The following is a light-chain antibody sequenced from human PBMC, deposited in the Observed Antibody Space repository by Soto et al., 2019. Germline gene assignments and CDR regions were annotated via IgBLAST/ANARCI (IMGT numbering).Light chain of an antibody. V-gene: IGKV4-1*01. Sequence: IVITDSPDCLSVPPGDMPTMNCKYILSVLYKSNNKNHLAWYQQKPGQPPQLIIYWASTRESGVPERFSGSGSGTDFTLTISSLEDEDVAFYWCQQYFDVPFTFGGGTKVDIK. J-gene: IGKJ4*01. CDR3: QQYFDVPFT. CDR2: WAS. CDR1: LSVLYKSNNKNH.